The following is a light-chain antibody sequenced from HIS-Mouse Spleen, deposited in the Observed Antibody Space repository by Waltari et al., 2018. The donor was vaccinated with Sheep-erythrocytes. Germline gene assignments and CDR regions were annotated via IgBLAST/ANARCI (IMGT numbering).Light chain of an antibody. V-gene: IGLV3-10*01. CDR3: YSTDSSGNHWV. CDR2: EDS. CDR1: ALPKQY. J-gene: IGLJ3*02. Sequence: SYELTQPPSVSVSPGQPARITCPGAALPKQYASWYQQKSGQAPVLVIYEDSKRPSGIPERFSGSTSGTMATLTISGAQVEDEADYYCYSTDSSGNHWVFGGGTKLTVL.